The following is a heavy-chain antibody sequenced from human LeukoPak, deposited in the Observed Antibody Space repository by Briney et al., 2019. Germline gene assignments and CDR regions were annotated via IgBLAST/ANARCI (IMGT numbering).Heavy chain of an antibody. CDR3: ARSRAGSGYPRPDF. CDR2: ISSSGSTI. J-gene: IGHJ4*02. D-gene: IGHD3-22*01. CDR1: GFTFSDYY. V-gene: IGHV3-11*01. Sequence: GGSLRLSCAAPGFTFSDYYMNWIRQTPGKGLQWVSYISSSGSTIYYADSVKGRFTLSRDNAKNSVHLQMNSLRGEDTAVYYCARSRAGSGYPRPDFWGQGTLVTVSS.